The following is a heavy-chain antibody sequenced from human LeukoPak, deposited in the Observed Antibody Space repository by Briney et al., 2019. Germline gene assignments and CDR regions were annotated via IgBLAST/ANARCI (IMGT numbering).Heavy chain of an antibody. V-gene: IGHV3-7*01. CDR1: GFIFSRYW. CDR2: INQDGSEK. Sequence: SGGSLRLSCAASGFIFSRYWMSWVRQAPGKGLEWVANINQDGSEKYYVDSVKGRFTISRDNAKNSLYLQMNSLRAEDTAVYYCARGDCSGGSCYFRRYYYYMDVWGKGTTVTVSS. D-gene: IGHD2-15*01. CDR3: ARGDCSGGSCYFRRYYYYMDV. J-gene: IGHJ6*03.